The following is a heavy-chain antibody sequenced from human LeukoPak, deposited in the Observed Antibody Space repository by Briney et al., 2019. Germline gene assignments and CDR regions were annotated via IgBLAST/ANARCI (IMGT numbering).Heavy chain of an antibody. Sequence: GGSLRLSCAASGFTFSSYSMNWVRQAPGKGLEWVSGISSSGGSTVYADSVKGRFTISRDNFRNTVFLQMNSLRAEDTAVYYCAKDWYNYDSSGYYWDAFDIWGQGTMVTVSS. V-gene: IGHV3-23*01. CDR1: GFTFSSYS. J-gene: IGHJ3*02. CDR3: AKDWYNYDSSGYYWDAFDI. D-gene: IGHD3-22*01. CDR2: ISSSGGST.